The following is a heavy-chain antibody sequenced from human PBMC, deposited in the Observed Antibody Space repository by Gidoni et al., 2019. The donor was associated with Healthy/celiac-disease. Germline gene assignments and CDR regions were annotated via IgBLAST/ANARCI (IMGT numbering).Heavy chain of an antibody. D-gene: IGHD6-19*01. CDR1: VGSFSGYY. CDR2: INHSGST. V-gene: IGHV4-34*01. J-gene: IGHJ6*02. Sequence: QVQLQQWGAGLLKPSETLSLTCAVYVGSFSGYYWSWIRQPPGKGLEWIGEINHSGSTNYNPSLKSRVTISVDTSKNQFSLKLSSVTAADTAVYYCARCTVAGTEAYYYYGMDVWGQGTTVTVSS. CDR3: ARCTVAGTEAYYYYGMDV.